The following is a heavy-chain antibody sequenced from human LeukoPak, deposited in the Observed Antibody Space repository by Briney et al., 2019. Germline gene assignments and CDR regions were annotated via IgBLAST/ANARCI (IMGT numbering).Heavy chain of an antibody. V-gene: IGHV4-39*01. CDR1: GGSISSSNDF. D-gene: IGHD6-13*01. CDR3: ARHPHRSWGLYWYFDL. CDR2: VSSSGTT. J-gene: IGHJ2*01. Sequence: DPSETLSLTCTVSGGSISSSNDFWAWIRQPPGKGLEYIGSVSSSGTTFSNPSLKSRLTISVDTSKDQFSLRLTSVTAADTAVYYCARHPHRSWGLYWYFDLWGRGALGIVSS.